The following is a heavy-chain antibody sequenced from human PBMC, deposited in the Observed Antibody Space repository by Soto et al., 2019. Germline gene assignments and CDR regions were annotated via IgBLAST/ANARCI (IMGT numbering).Heavy chain of an antibody. Sequence: SETLSLTCTVSGGSISSYYWSWIRQPPGKGLEWIGYIYYSGSTNYNPSLKSRVTISLDTSKNHFSLKLSSLTAADTAVYYCARGLSGDKVDSWGQGTLVTVSS. CDR3: ARGLSGDKVDS. CDR1: GGSISSYY. J-gene: IGHJ4*02. CDR2: IYYSGST. V-gene: IGHV4-59*01. D-gene: IGHD1-1*01.